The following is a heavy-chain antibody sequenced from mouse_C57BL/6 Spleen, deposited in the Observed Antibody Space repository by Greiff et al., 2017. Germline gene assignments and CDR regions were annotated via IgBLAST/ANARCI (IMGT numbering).Heavy chain of an antibody. CDR2: IDPENGDT. CDR1: GFNIKDDY. CDR3: VGSYYYGSSPSWYFDV. Sequence: EVQLQQSGAELVRPGASVKLSCTASGFNIKDDYMHWVKQRPEQGLEWIGWIDPENGDTEYASKFQGKATITADTSSNTAYLQLSSLTSEDTAVYYCVGSYYYGSSPSWYFDVWGTGTTVTVSS. D-gene: IGHD1-1*01. J-gene: IGHJ1*03. V-gene: IGHV14-4*01.